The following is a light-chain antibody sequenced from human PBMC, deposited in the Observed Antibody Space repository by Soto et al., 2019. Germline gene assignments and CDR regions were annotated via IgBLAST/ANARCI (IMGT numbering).Light chain of an antibody. J-gene: IGKJ1*01. CDR1: QGVTSSN. V-gene: IGKV3-20*01. CDR2: GAS. Sequence: EIVLTQSPGTLSLSPGERATLSCRASQGVTSSNLAWYRQKPGQAPSLLIYGASNRATGIPDRFSGSGSGTDFTLTIGRLEPEDFAIYYCQHYGSSRTFGQGTKAEIK. CDR3: QHYGSSRT.